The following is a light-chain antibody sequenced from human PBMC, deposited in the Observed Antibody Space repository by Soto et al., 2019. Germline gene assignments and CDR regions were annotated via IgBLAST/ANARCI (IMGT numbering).Light chain of an antibody. Sequence: QSVLTQPPSASGTAGQRVTLSCSGSRSNIGSTYVYWYQQLPGMAPKLLIYSNIHRPSGVPDRFSGSKSGTSAYLAISGLRSEDEADYYCASWDDSLSRAVFGGGTQLTVL. CDR2: SNI. J-gene: IGLJ7*01. CDR1: RSNIGSTY. CDR3: ASWDDSLSRAV. V-gene: IGLV1-47*02.